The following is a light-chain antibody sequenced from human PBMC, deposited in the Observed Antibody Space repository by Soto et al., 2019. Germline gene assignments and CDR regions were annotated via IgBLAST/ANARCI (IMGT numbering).Light chain of an antibody. V-gene: IGKV3-20*01. CDR2: TTS. Sequence: EIVLTQSPGTLSLSPGERATLSCRASQTVSNDFVAWYQQTPGQAPRLLIYTTSNRVTGVPDRFSGSGSGTDFTLTISRLEPEDFVVYYCLQYGSSQTFGQGTKVEIK. J-gene: IGKJ1*01. CDR3: LQYGSSQT. CDR1: QTVSNDF.